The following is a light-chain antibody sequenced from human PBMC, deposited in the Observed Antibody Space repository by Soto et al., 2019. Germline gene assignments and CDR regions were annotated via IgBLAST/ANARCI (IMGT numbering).Light chain of an antibody. CDR1: QSVNSIY. J-gene: IGKJ4*01. Sequence: EIVLTRSPWTLTVSPGGRAGICVVPSQSVNSIYLAWYQQKPGQAPRLLIYDASSRATGIPDRFSGGGSGTDLTLTISRLEPEDFAVYYCQQFSSYPITFGGGTKLDI. V-gene: IGKV3-20*01. CDR2: DAS. CDR3: QQFSSYPIT.